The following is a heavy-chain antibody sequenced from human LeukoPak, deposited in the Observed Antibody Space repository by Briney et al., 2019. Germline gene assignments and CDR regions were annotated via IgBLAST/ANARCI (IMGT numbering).Heavy chain of an antibody. J-gene: IGHJ4*02. Sequence: SETLSLTCTVSGGSISSYCWSWLRRPAGKGLEWIGRIYTSGSTNYNPSLKSRVTMSVDTSKNQFSLKLSSVTAADTAVYYCARTTYCTNGVCYPFDYWGQGTLVTVSS. CDR3: ARTTYCTNGVCYPFDY. CDR1: GGSISSYC. CDR2: IYTSGST. D-gene: IGHD2-8*01. V-gene: IGHV4-4*07.